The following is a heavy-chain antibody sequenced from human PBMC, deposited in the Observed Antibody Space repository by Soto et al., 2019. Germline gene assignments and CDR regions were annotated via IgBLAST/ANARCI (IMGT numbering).Heavy chain of an antibody. J-gene: IGHJ4*02. CDR2: VNGAGTT. D-gene: IGHD5-18*01. V-gene: IGHV3-23*01. CDR1: GFTFTSYV. Sequence: GGSLRLSCAASGFTFTSYVMNWVRQSPGKGLEWVSAVNGAGTTYYTDSVKGRFTISRDNSKNTLYLQTSSLRAEDTGVYFCARDQIGYGRFDYWGQGTQVTVSS. CDR3: ARDQIGYGRFDY.